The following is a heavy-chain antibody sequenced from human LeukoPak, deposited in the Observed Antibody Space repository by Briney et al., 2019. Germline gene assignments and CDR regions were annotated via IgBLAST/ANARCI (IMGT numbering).Heavy chain of an antibody. CDR3: ARSSPGYYASRGYHDS. CDR1: GYIFTNYG. CDR2: ISAYNGDT. D-gene: IGHD3-22*01. J-gene: IGHJ4*02. V-gene: IGHV1-18*01. Sequence: ASVKFSCKASGYIFTNYGISWVRQAPGQGLEWMAWISAYNGDTNYAQNLQGRVTLTTDTSTSTAYMELRSLRSDDTAVYYCARSSPGYYASRGYHDSWGQGTLVTVSS.